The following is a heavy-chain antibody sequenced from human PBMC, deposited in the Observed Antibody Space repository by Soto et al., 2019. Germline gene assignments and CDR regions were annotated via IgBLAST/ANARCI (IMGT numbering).Heavy chain of an antibody. D-gene: IGHD3-10*01. J-gene: IGHJ4*02. CDR1: GFIFSSYS. CDR3: ARVALFYSDSGSYYEADF. V-gene: IGHV3-48*01. CDR2: ISSSSSAI. Sequence: EVQLVESGGGLVQPGGSLRLSCAASGFIFSSYSMKWVRQAPGKGLEWISYISSSSSAIYYADSVKGRFTISRDNAKNSLYLQMNSLRAADTAVYYCARVALFYSDSGSYYEADFWGQGSLVTVSS.